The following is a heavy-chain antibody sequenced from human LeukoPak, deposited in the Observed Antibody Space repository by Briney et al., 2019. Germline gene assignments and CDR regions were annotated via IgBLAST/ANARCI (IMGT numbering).Heavy chain of an antibody. V-gene: IGHV1-2*06. Sequence: ASVKVSCKASGYTFTGYYMQWVRQAPGQGLEWMGRINPNSGGTNYAQKFQGRVTMTRDTAISTAYMELSRLRSDNTAVYYCARGLRLGELSLYLLDYWGQGTLVTVSS. CDR2: INPNSGGT. J-gene: IGHJ4*02. CDR3: ARGLRLGELSLYLLDY. D-gene: IGHD3-16*02. CDR1: GYTFTGYY.